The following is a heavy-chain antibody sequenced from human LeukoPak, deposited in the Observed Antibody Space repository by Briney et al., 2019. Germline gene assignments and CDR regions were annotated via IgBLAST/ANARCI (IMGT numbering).Heavy chain of an antibody. D-gene: IGHD2-2*02. Sequence: SETLSLTCTVSGGSISSYYWSWIRQPAGKGLEWIGRIYTSGSTNYNPSLKSRVTMSVDTSKNQFSLKLSSVTAADTAVYYCARYCSSTSCYKNALDIWGQGTMVTVSS. J-gene: IGHJ3*02. CDR2: IYTSGST. CDR1: GGSISSYY. V-gene: IGHV4-4*07. CDR3: ARYCSSTSCYKNALDI.